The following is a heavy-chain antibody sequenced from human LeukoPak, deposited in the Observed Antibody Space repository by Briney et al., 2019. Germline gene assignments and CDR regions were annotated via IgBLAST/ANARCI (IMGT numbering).Heavy chain of an antibody. Sequence: ASVKVSCKASGYTFTSYGISWVRQATGQGLEWMGWMNPNSGNTGYAQKFQGRVTMTRNTSISTAYMELSSLRSEDTAVYYCARGERWLQFSVYWGQGTLVTVSS. CDR2: MNPNSGNT. CDR1: GYTFTSYG. D-gene: IGHD5-24*01. J-gene: IGHJ4*02. CDR3: ARGERWLQFSVY. V-gene: IGHV1-8*02.